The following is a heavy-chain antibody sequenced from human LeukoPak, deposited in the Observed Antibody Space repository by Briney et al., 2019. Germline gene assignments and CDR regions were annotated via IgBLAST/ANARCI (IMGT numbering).Heavy chain of an antibody. J-gene: IGHJ4*02. V-gene: IGHV5-51*01. CDR3: ARLVGGSNFDY. Sequence: GESLKISCKGSGYTFTSNWIGWVRQMPGKGLEWMGIIFPSDSDTTYSPSFQGQVTISADKSISTAYLQWSSLKASDTAMYYCARLVGGSNFDYWGQGTLVTVSS. D-gene: IGHD1-26*01. CDR1: GYTFTSNW. CDR2: IFPSDSDT.